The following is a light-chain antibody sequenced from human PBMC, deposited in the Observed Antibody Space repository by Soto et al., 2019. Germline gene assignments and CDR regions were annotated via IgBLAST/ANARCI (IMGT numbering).Light chain of an antibody. CDR1: QSVGNY. CDR2: DAS. V-gene: IGKV3-11*01. CDR3: QERSDWPRGPLA. Sequence: DIVLTQSPATLSLSPGERATLSSRASQSVGNYLAWYQQKPGQAPRLLIYDASKRATGIPARFSGSGSGTDFILTISSLEPEDFAVYYCQERSDWPRGPLAFGGGTKVEI. J-gene: IGKJ4*01.